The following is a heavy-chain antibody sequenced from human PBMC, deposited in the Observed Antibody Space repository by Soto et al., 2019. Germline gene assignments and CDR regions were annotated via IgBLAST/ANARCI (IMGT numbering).Heavy chain of an antibody. CDR2: TKSKIEGGTT. V-gene: IGHV3-15*01. J-gene: IGHJ4*02. CDR1: GFAFSNAW. D-gene: IGHD3-3*01. CDR3: TTDFWSGTYCDN. Sequence: EVQLVESGGGLVKPGRSLRLSCAASGFAFSNAWMSWVRQAPGKGLEWVGRTKSKIEGGTTDYAAPVDGRFTISRDDSQNTLYLQMNSLKTEDTAVYYCTTDFWSGTYCDNWGQGTLVTVSS.